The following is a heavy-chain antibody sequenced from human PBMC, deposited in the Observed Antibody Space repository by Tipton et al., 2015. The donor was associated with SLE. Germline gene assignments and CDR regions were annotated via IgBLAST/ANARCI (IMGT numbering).Heavy chain of an antibody. CDR3: ARPYPQGPPFYYFDY. Sequence: LRLSCAASGFTFSSYAMSWVRQAPGKGLEGIGSIYYSGSTYYNPSLKSRVTISVDTSKNQLSLKLSSVTAADTAVYYCARPYPQGPPFYYFDYWGQGTLVTVSS. J-gene: IGHJ4*02. D-gene: IGHD3-16*01. CDR1: GFTFSSYA. CDR2: IYYSGST. V-gene: IGHV4-38-2*01.